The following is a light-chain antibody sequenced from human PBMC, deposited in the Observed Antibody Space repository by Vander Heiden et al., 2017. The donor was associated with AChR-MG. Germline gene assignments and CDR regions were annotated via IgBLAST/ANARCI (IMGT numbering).Light chain of an antibody. CDR1: QSVSSSY. CDR2: GAS. Sequence: EIVLTQSPGTLSLSPGERATLSCRASQSVSSSYLAWYQQKPGQAPRVLIYGASSRATGIPDRFSGSGSGTDFTLTISRLEPEDFALYYRQQYGNSPPWTFGQGTKVEIK. V-gene: IGKV3-20*01. J-gene: IGKJ1*01. CDR3: QQYGNSPPWT.